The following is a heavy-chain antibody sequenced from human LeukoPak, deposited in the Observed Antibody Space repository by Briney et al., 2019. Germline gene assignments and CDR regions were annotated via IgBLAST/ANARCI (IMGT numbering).Heavy chain of an antibody. Sequence: SETLSLTCAVYGGSFSGYYWSWIRQPPGKGLEWIGEINHSGSTNYNPSLKSRVTISVDTSKNQFSLKLSSVTAADTAVYYCARGYCSSTSCYSHWFDPGAREPWSPSPQ. J-gene: IGHJ5*02. CDR2: INHSGST. CDR1: GGSFSGYY. CDR3: ARGYCSSTSCYSHWFDP. V-gene: IGHV4-34*01. D-gene: IGHD2-2*01.